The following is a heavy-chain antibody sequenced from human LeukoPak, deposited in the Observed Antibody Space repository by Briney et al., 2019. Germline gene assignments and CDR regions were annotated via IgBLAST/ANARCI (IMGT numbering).Heavy chain of an antibody. Sequence: GASVKVSCKASGYTFTSYYMHWVRQAPGQGLEWMGWINPNSGGTNYAQKFQGRVTMTRDTSISTAYMELSRLRSDDTAVYYCARDSSSSWYGEGAFDIWGQGTMVTVSS. J-gene: IGHJ3*02. V-gene: IGHV1-2*02. CDR3: ARDSSSSWYGEGAFDI. CDR2: INPNSGGT. CDR1: GYTFTSYY. D-gene: IGHD6-13*01.